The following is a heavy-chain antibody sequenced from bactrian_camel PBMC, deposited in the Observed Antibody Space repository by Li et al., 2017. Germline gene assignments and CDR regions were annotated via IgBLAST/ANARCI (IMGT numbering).Heavy chain of an antibody. CDR2: IYFTGGST. CDR1: GYSYRHCA. Sequence: DVQLVESGGGSVQAGGSLRLSCKVSGYSYRHCAGWFRQAPGKEREEVARIYFTGGSTNYPNSVKGRFAISRDHANNTLYLQMNSLKPEDTAMYVCAAAKSDYEFHEGDFGYWGQGTQVTVS. J-gene: IGHJ6*01. CDR3: AAAKSDYEFHEGDFGY. D-gene: IGHD4*01. V-gene: IGHV3S59*01.